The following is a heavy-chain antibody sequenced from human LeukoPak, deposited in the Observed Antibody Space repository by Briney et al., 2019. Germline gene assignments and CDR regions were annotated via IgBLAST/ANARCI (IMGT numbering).Heavy chain of an antibody. J-gene: IGHJ6*03. D-gene: IGHD3-16*01. Sequence: SETLSLTCTVSGGSISSGDYYWSWIRQPPGKALEWIGYIYYSGSTYYNPSLKSRVTISVDTSKNQFSLKLSSVTAADTAVYYCARELPLGISYYYYMDVWGKGTTVTVSS. CDR1: GGSISSGDYY. V-gene: IGHV4-30-4*08. CDR3: ARELPLGISYYYYMDV. CDR2: IYYSGST.